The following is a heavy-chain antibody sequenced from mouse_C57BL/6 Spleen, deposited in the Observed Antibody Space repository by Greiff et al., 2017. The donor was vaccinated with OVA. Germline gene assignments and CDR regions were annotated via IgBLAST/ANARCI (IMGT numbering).Heavy chain of an antibody. Sequence: EVKLMESEGGLVQPGSSMKLSCPASGFTFSDYYMAWVRQVPEKGLEWVANINYDGSSTYYLDSLKSRFIISRDNAKNILYLQMSSLKSEDTATYYCARDTTTIGIDYWGQGTTLTVSS. CDR2: INYDGSST. D-gene: IGHD1-1*01. V-gene: IGHV5-16*01. CDR3: ARDTTTIGIDY. J-gene: IGHJ2*01. CDR1: GFTFSDYY.